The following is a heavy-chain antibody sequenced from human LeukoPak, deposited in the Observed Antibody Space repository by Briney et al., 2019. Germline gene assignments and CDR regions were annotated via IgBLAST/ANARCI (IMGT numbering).Heavy chain of an antibody. CDR1: GFTVSSNY. J-gene: IGHJ3*02. CDR2: IYNDGST. V-gene: IGHV3-53*01. Sequence: GGSLRLSCAASGFTVSSNYMSWVRQAPGKGLEWVSIIYNDGSTYYADSMKGRFTISRDNSKNTLYLQVNSLRAEDTAMYYCARNILFAFDIWGQGTMVTVSS. CDR3: ARNILFAFDI.